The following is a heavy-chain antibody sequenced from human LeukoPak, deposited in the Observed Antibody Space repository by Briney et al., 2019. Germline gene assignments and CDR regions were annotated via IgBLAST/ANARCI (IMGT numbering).Heavy chain of an antibody. J-gene: IGHJ3*02. CDR3: ARGPFAIEGAFDI. CDR2: MNPNSGNT. CDR1: GYTFTSYD. D-gene: IGHD2-2*02. V-gene: IGHV1-8*01. Sequence: ASVKVSCKASGYTFTSYDINWVRQATGQGLEWMGWMNPNSGNTDYAQKFQGRVTMTRNTSISTAYMELSSLRSEDTAVYYCARGPFAIEGAFDIWGQGTMVTVSS.